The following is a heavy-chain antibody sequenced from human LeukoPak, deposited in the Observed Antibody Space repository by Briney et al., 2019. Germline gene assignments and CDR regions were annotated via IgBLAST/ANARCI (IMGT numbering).Heavy chain of an antibody. Sequence: GGSLRLSCAASGFTFSSYAMSWVRQAPGKGLEWVSAISGSGGSTYYADSVKGRFTFSRDNSKNTLYLQMNSLRAEDAAVYYCAKVGGRGFDWLLYFDYWGQGTLVTVSS. D-gene: IGHD3-9*01. CDR3: AKVGGRGFDWLLYFDY. J-gene: IGHJ4*02. V-gene: IGHV3-23*01. CDR1: GFTFSSYA. CDR2: ISGSGGST.